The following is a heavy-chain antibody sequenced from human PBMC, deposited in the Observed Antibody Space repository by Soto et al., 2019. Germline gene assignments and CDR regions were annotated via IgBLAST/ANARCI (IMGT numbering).Heavy chain of an antibody. J-gene: IGHJ5*02. V-gene: IGHV1-18*01. CDR3: ARVVPGAEAWFGP. CDR1: GYTFSNYG. CDR2: ISLYSDGT. D-gene: IGHD2-2*01. Sequence: SVTVSCKTSGYTFSNYGITWVRQAPGQPLEWLGWISLYSDGTNYAQKFQGRVSMTTDTSTTTAYMELRSLRSDDTAVYYCARVVPGAEAWFGPWGQGTLVTVSS.